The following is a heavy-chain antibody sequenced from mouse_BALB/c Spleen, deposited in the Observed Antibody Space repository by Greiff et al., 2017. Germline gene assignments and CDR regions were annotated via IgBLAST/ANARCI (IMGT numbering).Heavy chain of an antibody. J-gene: IGHJ3*01. CDR3: ARGAWFAY. CDR1: GFTFSSYA. Sequence: EVKLVESGGGLVKPGGSLKLSCAASGFTFSSYAMSWVRQTPEKRLEWVASISSGGSTYYPDSVKGRFTISRDNDRNILYLQMSSLRSEDTAMYYCARGAWFAYWGQGTLVTVSA. V-gene: IGHV5-6-5*01. CDR2: ISSGGST.